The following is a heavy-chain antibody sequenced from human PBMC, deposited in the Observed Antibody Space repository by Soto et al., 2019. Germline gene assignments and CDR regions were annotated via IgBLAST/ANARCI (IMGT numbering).Heavy chain of an antibody. Sequence: QVHLQQWGAGLLKPSETLSLTSTAFGGPFSVYTGGWSGQPPGKGLEWMGELKHSGGSKYNPSLKSRVIISADTSKNQFSLKLRSVTAANQLSLKLNSVTAADTAMSYCARLAVAGLAVAGRPATDFWGQGALVTVSS. V-gene: IGHV4-34*01. CDR1: GGPFSVYT. J-gene: IGHJ4*02. D-gene: IGHD6-19*01. CDR2: LKHSGGS. CDR3: NSVTAADTAMSYCARLAVAGLAVAGRPATDF.